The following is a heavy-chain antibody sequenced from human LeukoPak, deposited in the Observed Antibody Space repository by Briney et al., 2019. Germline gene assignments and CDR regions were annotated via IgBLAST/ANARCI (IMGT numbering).Heavy chain of an antibody. V-gene: IGHV3-23*01. Sequence: GGSLRLSCAASGFTFSSYGMSWVRQAPGKGLEWVSAISGSGGSTYYADSVKGRFTISRDNSKNTLYLQMNSLRAEDTAVYYGAKDLRYSGNDHCDYWRQGTLVSVSS. J-gene: IGHJ4*02. CDR2: ISGSGGST. D-gene: IGHD5-12*01. CDR3: AKDLRYSGNDHCDY. CDR1: GFTFSSYG.